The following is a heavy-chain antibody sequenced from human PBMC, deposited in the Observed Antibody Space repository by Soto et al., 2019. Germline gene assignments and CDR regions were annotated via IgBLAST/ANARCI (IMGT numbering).Heavy chain of an antibody. CDR2: INEDGTEK. V-gene: IGHV3-7*05. Sequence: VQVVESGGGLVQPGGSLRVSCAAAERTFSSFWMSWVRQAPGKGLEWVADINEDGTEKYYADAVKGRFTISRDNAKNSRYLQMNNLRAGDTAVYFCAKSPMVRTFHYGMDVWGQGTTVTVSS. CDR1: ERTFSSFW. CDR3: AKSPMVRTFHYGMDV. J-gene: IGHJ6*02. D-gene: IGHD2-8*01.